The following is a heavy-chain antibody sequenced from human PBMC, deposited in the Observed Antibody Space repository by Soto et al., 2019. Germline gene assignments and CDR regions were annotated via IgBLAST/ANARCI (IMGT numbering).Heavy chain of an antibody. CDR3: AREGGESSDGLYYFDS. D-gene: IGHD3-16*01. V-gene: IGHV4-30-4*01. Sequence: LSLTCTVSGGSTSSDNYWSWIRQPPGKGLEWIGHIYYSGNTDYNPSLKSRLAISIDTSKNQFSLKLSSVTAANTAVYFCAREGGESSDGLYYFDSWGQGSLVTVSS. CDR2: IYYSGNT. J-gene: IGHJ4*02. CDR1: GGSTSSDNY.